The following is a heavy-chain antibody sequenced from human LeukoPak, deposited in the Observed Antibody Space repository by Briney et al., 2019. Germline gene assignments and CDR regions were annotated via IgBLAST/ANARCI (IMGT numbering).Heavy chain of an antibody. CDR1: GFTFSSYA. V-gene: IGHV3-23*01. CDR3: AKVYNWNTRGYFDY. Sequence: PGGSLRLSCAASGFTFSSYAMSWVRQAPGKGLEWVSAIVGSGDSTFYADSVKGRFTISRDNSKNTLYLQMNSLRAEDTAVYYCAKVYNWNTRGYFDYWGQGTLVTVSS. J-gene: IGHJ4*02. D-gene: IGHD1/OR15-1a*01. CDR2: IVGSGDST.